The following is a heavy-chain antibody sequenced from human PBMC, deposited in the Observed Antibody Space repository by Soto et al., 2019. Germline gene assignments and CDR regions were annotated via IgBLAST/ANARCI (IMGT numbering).Heavy chain of an antibody. CDR3: AKDRERDAWYEDY. V-gene: IGHV3-23*01. CDR1: GFSFSSYA. D-gene: IGHD6-13*01. CDR2: ISGSDGST. J-gene: IGHJ4*02. Sequence: PWGSLRLSCVASGFSFSSYAMSWVRQAPGKGLEWVSVISGSDGSTYYADSVKGRFTISRDNSKNTLYLQMNSLRAEDTAVYYCAKDRERDAWYEDYWGQGTLVTVSS.